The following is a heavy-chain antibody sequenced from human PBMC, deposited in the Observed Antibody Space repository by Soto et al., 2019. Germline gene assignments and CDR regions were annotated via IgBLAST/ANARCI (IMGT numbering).Heavy chain of an antibody. CDR3: AREHYYGSGSYSSYYDCGMDV. CDR2: INAGNGNT. D-gene: IGHD3-10*01. CDR1: GYTFTSYA. V-gene: IGHV1-3*01. J-gene: IGHJ6*02. Sequence: ASVKVSCKASGYTFTSYAMHWVRQAPGQRLEWMGWINAGNGNTKYSQKFQGRVTITRDTSASTAYMELSSLRSEDTAVYYCAREHYYGSGSYSSYYDCGMDVWGQGTTVTVSS.